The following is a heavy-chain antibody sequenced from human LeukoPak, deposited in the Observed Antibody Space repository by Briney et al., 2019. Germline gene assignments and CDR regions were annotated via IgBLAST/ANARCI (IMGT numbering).Heavy chain of an antibody. CDR2: INTNTGNP. CDR3: ARKVTTATIFGVVILFDY. Sequence: GASVKVSCKASGYTFTSYAMNWVRQAPGQGLEWMGWINTNTGNPTYAQGFTGRFVFSLDTSVSTVYLQISSLKAEDTAVYYCARKVTTATIFGVVILFDYWGQGTLVTVSS. CDR1: GYTFTSYA. V-gene: IGHV7-4-1*02. J-gene: IGHJ4*02. D-gene: IGHD3-3*01.